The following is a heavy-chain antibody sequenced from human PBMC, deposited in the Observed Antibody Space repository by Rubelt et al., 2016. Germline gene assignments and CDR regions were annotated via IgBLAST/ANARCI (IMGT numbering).Heavy chain of an antibody. CDR1: GYTFTSYA. Sequence: GASVKVSCKASGYTFTSYAMHWVRQAPGQRLEWMGWINAGNGNTKYSQKFQGRVTITRDTSASTAYMELSSLRSEDTAVYYCARDQVGPYYDILTGKNWFDPWGQGTLVTVSS. V-gene: IGHV1-3*01. CDR3: ARDQVGPYYDILTGKNWFDP. CDR2: INAGNGNT. D-gene: IGHD3-9*01. J-gene: IGHJ5*02.